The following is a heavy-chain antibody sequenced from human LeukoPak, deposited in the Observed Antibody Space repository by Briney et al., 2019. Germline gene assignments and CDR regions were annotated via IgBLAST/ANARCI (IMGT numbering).Heavy chain of an antibody. Sequence: GGSLRLSCAASGFSVSSNYMNWVRQAPGKGLEWVSVIYSGGSTYYGEPVKGRFTISRDNSKNTLYLQMNSLRAEDTAVYYCARGMKYSTGWYYMDVWGKGTTVTISS. CDR2: IYSGGST. V-gene: IGHV3-53*01. CDR3: ARGMKYSTGWYYMDV. CDR1: GFSVSSNY. J-gene: IGHJ6*03. D-gene: IGHD6-19*01.